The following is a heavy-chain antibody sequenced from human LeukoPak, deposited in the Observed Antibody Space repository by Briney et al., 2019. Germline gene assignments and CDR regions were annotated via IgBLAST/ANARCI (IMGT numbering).Heavy chain of an antibody. CDR3: ARDRGNYDFWSGYHRHDAFDI. D-gene: IGHD3-3*01. CDR2: ISAYNGNT. V-gene: IGHV1-18*01. J-gene: IGHJ3*02. Sequence: ASVKVSCKASGYTFTSYGISWVRQAPGQGLEWKGWISAYNGNTNYAQKLQGRVTMTTDTSTSTAYMELRSLRSDDTAVYYCARDRGNYDFWSGYHRHDAFDIWGQGTMVTVSS. CDR1: GYTFTSYG.